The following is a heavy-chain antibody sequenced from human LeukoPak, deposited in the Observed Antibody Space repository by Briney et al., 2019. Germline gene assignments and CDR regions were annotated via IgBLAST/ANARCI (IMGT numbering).Heavy chain of an antibody. D-gene: IGHD2-2*01. V-gene: IGHV5-51*01. J-gene: IGHJ6*02. CDR3: ARLGYCSSASCYYGMDV. CDR1: GYSFTNYW. CDR2: IYPGDSDT. Sequence: GESLKISCKGSGYSFTNYWIGWVRQMPGKGLEWMGIIYPGDSDTRYSPSFQGQVTISADKSISTAYLQWSSLKASDTAIYYCARLGYCSSASCYYGMDVWGQGTTVTVSS.